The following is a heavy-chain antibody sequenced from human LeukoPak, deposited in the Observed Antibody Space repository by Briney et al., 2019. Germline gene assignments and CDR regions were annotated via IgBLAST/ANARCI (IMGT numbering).Heavy chain of an antibody. Sequence: PGGSLRLSCAASGFTFSDYYMSWIRQAPGKGLEWVSYISSSGSTIYYADSMKGRFTISRDNAKNTLYLQMNSLRAEDTAVYYCAKAIYSSGLNLAYFDYWGQGTLVTVSS. D-gene: IGHD6-19*01. CDR1: GFTFSDYY. V-gene: IGHV3-11*01. CDR2: ISSSGSTI. J-gene: IGHJ4*02. CDR3: AKAIYSSGLNLAYFDY.